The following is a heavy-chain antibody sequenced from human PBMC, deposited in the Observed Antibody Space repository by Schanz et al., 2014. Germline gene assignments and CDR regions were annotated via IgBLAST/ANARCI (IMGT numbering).Heavy chain of an antibody. V-gene: IGHV3-21*01. CDR2: ISGDSDYI. CDR1: GFAFSTSS. D-gene: IGHD3-22*01. J-gene: IGHJ3*01. Sequence: EVQLLESGGGLVKPGGSLRLSCEASGFAFSTSSMNWVRQAPGKGLEWVSSISGDSDYIYYADSVKGRFTISRDNAKNSLYLQMNSLRAEDTGVYYCARGREVVAKIFDVWGQGTMVTVSS. CDR3: ARGREVVAKIFDV.